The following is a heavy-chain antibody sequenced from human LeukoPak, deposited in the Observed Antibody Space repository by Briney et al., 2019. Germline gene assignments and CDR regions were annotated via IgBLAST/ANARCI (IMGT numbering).Heavy chain of an antibody. CDR3: AKANTAMSYFDY. D-gene: IGHD5-18*01. CDR1: GFTFSSYG. J-gene: IGHJ4*02. V-gene: IGHV3-30*18. Sequence: GGSLRLSCAASGFTFSSYGMHWVRQSPGKWLEWVAVISYAVSNKYYADSVKGRFTISRDNSKNTLYLQMDSLRAEDTAVYYCAKANTAMSYFDYWGQGTLVTVSS. CDR2: ISYAVSNK.